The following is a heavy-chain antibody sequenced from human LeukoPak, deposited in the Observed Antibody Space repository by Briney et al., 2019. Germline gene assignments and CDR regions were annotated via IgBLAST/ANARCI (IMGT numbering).Heavy chain of an antibody. CDR1: GFTVSSNY. J-gene: IGHJ4*02. Sequence: GGSLRLSCAASGFTVSSNYMSWVRQAPGKGLEWVSVIYSSGTTYYADSVKGRFTISRDNSKNTLHLQMNSLRAEDTAVYYCARDQYSYAHAAHWGQGTLVTVSS. CDR2: IYSSGTT. D-gene: IGHD5-18*01. V-gene: IGHV3-66*01. CDR3: ARDQYSYAHAAH.